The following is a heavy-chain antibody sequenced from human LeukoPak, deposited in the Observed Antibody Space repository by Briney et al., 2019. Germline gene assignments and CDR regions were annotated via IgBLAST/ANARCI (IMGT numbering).Heavy chain of an antibody. CDR2: ISSSSSYI. D-gene: IGHD3-10*02. CDR3: AELGITMIGGV. CDR1: GFTFSNAW. V-gene: IGHV3-21*01. Sequence: GGSLGLSCADSGFTFSNAWMNWVRQAPGKGLEWVSSISSSSSYIYYADSVKGRFTISRDNAKKSLYLQMNSLRAEDTAVYYCAELGITMIGGVWGKGTTVTISS. J-gene: IGHJ6*04.